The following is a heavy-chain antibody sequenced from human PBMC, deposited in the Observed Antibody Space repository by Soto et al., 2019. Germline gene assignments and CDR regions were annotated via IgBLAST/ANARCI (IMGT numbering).Heavy chain of an antibody. CDR1: GFTFSSYS. CDR2: ISSSSSTI. Sequence: GALRLSCAASGFTFSSYSMNWVRQAPVKGLEWVSYISSSSSTIYYADSVKGRFTISRDNAKNSLYLQMDSLRAEDTAVYFCARDPAIYSGKFDYGLDVWGRGTTVTVSS. J-gene: IGHJ6*02. V-gene: IGHV3-48*04. CDR3: ARDPAIYSGKFDYGLDV. D-gene: IGHD4-4*01.